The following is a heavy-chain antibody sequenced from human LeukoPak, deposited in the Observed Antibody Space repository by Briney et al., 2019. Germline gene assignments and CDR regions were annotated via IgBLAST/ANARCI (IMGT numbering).Heavy chain of an antibody. CDR3: ARGGRGSPDYDFDY. J-gene: IGHJ4*02. CDR1: GFTFSSYE. Sequence: PGGSLRLSCAASGFTFSSYEMNRVRQAPGKGLEWVSFISSSGTTIYYADSVKGRFTISRDNAKNSLYLQMNSLRAEDTAVYYCARGGRGSPDYDFDYWGQGTLVTVSS. D-gene: IGHD3-16*01. CDR2: ISSSGTTI. V-gene: IGHV3-48*03.